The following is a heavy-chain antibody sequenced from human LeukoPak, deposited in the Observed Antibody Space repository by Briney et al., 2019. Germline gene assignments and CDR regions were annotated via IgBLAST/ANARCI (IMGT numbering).Heavy chain of an antibody. V-gene: IGHV1-69*06. D-gene: IGHD3-10*01. CDR2: IIPIFGTA. Sequence: EASVKVSCKASGGTFSSYAISWVRQAPRQGLEWMGGIIPIFGTANYAQKFQGRVTITADKSTSTAYMELSSLRSEDTAVYYCARDHSYYGSGSSPRFDPWGQGTLVTVSS. CDR3: ARDHSYYGSGSSPRFDP. J-gene: IGHJ5*02. CDR1: GGTFSSYA.